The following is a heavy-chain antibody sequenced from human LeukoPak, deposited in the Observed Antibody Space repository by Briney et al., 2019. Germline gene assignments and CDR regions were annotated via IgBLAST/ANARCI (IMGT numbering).Heavy chain of an antibody. J-gene: IGHJ5*02. V-gene: IGHV4-31*03. D-gene: IGHD1-1*01. CDR3: ARGRGYNANNWFDP. CDR2: IYYSGIT. Sequence: KSSETLSLTCTVSGGSISSGGYYWGWIRQHRGEGLGWIGYIYYSGITYYNPSLKSRFTMSVDTSKTQFSLKLNSVTAADTAVYYCARGRGYNANNWFDPWGQGTLVTVSS. CDR1: GGSISSGGYY.